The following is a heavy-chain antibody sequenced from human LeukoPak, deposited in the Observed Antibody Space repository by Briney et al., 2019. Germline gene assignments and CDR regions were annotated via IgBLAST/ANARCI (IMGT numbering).Heavy chain of an antibody. CDR1: GYTFTDYW. V-gene: IGHV1-2*02. Sequence: GGSVKVSCKASGYTFTDYWIHWVRQAPGQGLEWMGWIIPTTGQTDSAQKFQGRFTVTRDTSISTVYMDLSSLRSDDTAIYYCARVVGQGTAMPSRDFFDYWGQGTLVTVSS. CDR2: IIPTTGQT. D-gene: IGHD5-18*01. CDR3: ARVVGQGTAMPSRDFFDY. J-gene: IGHJ4*02.